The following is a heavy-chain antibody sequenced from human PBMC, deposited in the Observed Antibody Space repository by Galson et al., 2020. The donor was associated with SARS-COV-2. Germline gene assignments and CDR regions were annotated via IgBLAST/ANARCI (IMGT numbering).Heavy chain of an antibody. CDR3: TRGCSGGSCYYWVNDY. Sequence: GESLKISCTASGFTFGDYAMSWFRQAPGKGLEWVGFIRSKAYGGTTEYAASVKGRFTISRDDSKSIAYLQMNSLKTEDTAVYYCTRGCSGGSCYYWVNDYWGQGTLVTVSS. D-gene: IGHD2-15*01. V-gene: IGHV3-49*03. CDR2: IRSKAYGGTT. J-gene: IGHJ4*02. CDR1: GFTFGDYA.